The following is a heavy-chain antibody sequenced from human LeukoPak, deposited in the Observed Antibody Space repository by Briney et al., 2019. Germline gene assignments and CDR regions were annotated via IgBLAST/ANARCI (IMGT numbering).Heavy chain of an antibody. Sequence: RPGGSLRLSCAASGFSFDDYGMSWVRQAPGKGLEWVCSINWNGGSTAYADSVKGRFTISRDNAKNSLYLQMNSLRAEDTALYYCAGDSYNWNDGWFDPWGQGTLVTVSS. CDR3: AGDSYNWNDGWFDP. V-gene: IGHV3-20*04. J-gene: IGHJ5*02. CDR2: INWNGGST. CDR1: GFSFDDYG. D-gene: IGHD1-1*01.